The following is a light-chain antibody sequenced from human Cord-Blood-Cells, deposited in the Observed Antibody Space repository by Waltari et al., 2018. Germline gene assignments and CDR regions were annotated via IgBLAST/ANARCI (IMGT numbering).Light chain of an antibody. Sequence: IVMTQSPATLSVSPGERATLSCRASQRVSSNLAWSQQKPGQAPRLLIYGASTRATGIPGTFSGSGSGTDFTLTISSLHSEDFAVYYCQQYNNWPRTFGQGTKVEIK. CDR3: QQYNNWPRT. J-gene: IGKJ1*01. CDR1: QRVSSN. V-gene: IGKV3-15*01. CDR2: GAS.